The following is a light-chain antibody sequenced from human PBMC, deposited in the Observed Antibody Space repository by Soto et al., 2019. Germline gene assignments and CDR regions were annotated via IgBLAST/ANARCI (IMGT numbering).Light chain of an antibody. V-gene: IGKV3-11*01. Sequence: DIVLTQSPATLSLSPGERATLSCRATQSVGNYLAWYQHQPGQPPRLLIYYASSRAAGIPARFSGSGSGTDFSLPISSLEPEDCAVYYCQQHRLRPPLYTFGQGTKLE. J-gene: IGKJ2*01. CDR1: QSVGNY. CDR3: QQHRLRPPLYT. CDR2: YAS.